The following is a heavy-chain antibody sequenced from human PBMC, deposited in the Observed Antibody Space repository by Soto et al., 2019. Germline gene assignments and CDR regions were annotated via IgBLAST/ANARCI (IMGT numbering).Heavy chain of an antibody. J-gene: IGHJ6*02. CDR3: ARVPKYCSSTSCYKKAGMDV. Sequence: SETLSLTCTVSGGSISSYYWSWIRQPPGKGLEWIGYIYYSGSTNYNPSLKSRVTISVDTSKNQFSLKLSSVTAADTAVYYCARVPKYCSSTSCYKKAGMDVWGQGTTVTVSS. CDR2: IYYSGST. D-gene: IGHD2-2*02. V-gene: IGHV4-59*01. CDR1: GGSISSYY.